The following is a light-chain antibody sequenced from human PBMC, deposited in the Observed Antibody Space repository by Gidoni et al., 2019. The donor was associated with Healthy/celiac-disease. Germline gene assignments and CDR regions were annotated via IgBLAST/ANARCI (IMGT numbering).Light chain of an antibody. J-gene: IGKJ4*01. CDR3: QQRSHWPPA. V-gene: IGKV3-11*01. CDR2: DAS. Sequence: EIVLTQSPATLSLSPGERATLSCRASQSVSSYLAWYQQKPGQAPRLLIYDASNRATGIPARFRGSGSGTDFTLTISSLEPEDFAVYYCQQRSHWPPAFGGGTKVEIK. CDR1: QSVSSY.